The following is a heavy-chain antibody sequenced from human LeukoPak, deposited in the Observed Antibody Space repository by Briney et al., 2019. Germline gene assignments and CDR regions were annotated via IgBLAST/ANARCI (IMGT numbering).Heavy chain of an antibody. V-gene: IGHV3-23*01. CDR1: GFTFSSYG. CDR3: AKGVVNWGSDDAFDI. CDR2: ISGSGGST. Sequence: PGGSLRLSCAASGFTFSSYGMSWVRQAPGEGLEWVSAISGSGGSTYYADSVKGRFTISRDNSKNTLYLQMNSLRAEDTAVYYCAKGVVNWGSDDAFDIWGQGTMVTVSS. D-gene: IGHD2-15*01. J-gene: IGHJ3*02.